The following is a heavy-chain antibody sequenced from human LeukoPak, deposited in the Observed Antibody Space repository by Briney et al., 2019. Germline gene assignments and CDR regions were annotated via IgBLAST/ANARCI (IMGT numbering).Heavy chain of an antibody. J-gene: IGHJ4*02. CDR2: IRQDGSEK. CDR3: ASGFH. Sequence: GGSLRLSCAAPGFMFSNSWMNWVRQAPGKGLEWLANIRQDGSEKHYVDSVKGRFTISRDNSKNSLYLQMNSLRVEDTAVYYCASGFHWGQGTLVTVSS. V-gene: IGHV3-7*03. D-gene: IGHD2/OR15-2a*01. CDR1: GFMFSNSW.